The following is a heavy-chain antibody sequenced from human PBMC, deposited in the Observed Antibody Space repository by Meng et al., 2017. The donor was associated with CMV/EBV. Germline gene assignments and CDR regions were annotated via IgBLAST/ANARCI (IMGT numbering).Heavy chain of an antibody. CDR1: GGSISSSSYY. D-gene: IGHD1-1*01. CDR2: IYYSGST. V-gene: IGHV4-39*01. Sequence: SETLSLTCTVSGGSISSSSYYWGWIRQPPGKGLEWIGSIYYSGSTYYNPSLKSRVTISVDTSKNQFSLKLSSVTAADTAVYYCARGQNGRTLTFDIWGQGTMVTVSS. CDR3: ARGQNGRTLTFDI. J-gene: IGHJ3*02.